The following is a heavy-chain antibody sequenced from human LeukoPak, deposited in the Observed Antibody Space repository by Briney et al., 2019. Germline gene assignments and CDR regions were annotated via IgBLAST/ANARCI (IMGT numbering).Heavy chain of an antibody. CDR2: IYHSGST. D-gene: IGHD4-23*01. CDR1: GGSISSGGYY. J-gene: IGHJ4*02. Sequence: PSETLSLTCTVSGGSISSGGYYWSWIRQPPGKGLEWIGYIYHSGSTYYNPSLKSRVTISVDRSKNQFSLKLSSVTAADTAVYYCARHGREGYGGNLDDYWGQGTLVTVSS. V-gene: IGHV4-30-2*01. CDR3: ARHGREGYGGNLDDY.